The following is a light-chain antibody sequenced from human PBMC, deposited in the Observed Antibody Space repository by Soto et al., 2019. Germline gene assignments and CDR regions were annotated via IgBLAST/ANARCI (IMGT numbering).Light chain of an antibody. Sequence: EIVLTHSAGTLSVSAGERATLSCRASQSVSNNYLAWYQQKPGQAPRLLIYGASNRATGIQDRFSGSGSGTEFTPTIRRLEPEDFAVYYCKQYGSSGTXGQGTKVDI. CDR1: QSVSNNY. CDR3: KQYGSSGT. J-gene: IGKJ1*01. V-gene: IGKV3-20*01. CDR2: GAS.